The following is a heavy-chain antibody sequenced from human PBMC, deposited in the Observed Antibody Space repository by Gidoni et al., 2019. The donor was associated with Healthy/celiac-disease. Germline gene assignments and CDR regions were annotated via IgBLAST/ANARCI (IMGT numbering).Heavy chain of an antibody. CDR1: GFTFSSYW. D-gene: IGHD2-15*01. V-gene: IGHV3-7*02. CDR3: WSFTRDAFDI. J-gene: IGHJ3*02. CDR2: IKQDGSEK. Sequence: EVQLVESGGGLVQPGGSLRLSCAASGFTFSSYWMRWVRQAPGKGLEWVANIKQDGSEKYYVDSVKGRFTISRDNAKNSLYLQMNSLRAEDTAVYYCWSFTRDAFDIWGQGTMVTVSA.